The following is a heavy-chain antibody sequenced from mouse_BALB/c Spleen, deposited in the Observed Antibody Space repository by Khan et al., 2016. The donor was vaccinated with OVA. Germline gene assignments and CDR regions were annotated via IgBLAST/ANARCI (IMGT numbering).Heavy chain of an antibody. CDR3: ARSNYGSFAY. Sequence: EVELVESGGGLVKPGGSLKLSCAASGFTFSSFTMSWVRQTPEKRLEWVATISSGGDNTYYPDSVMGRFTISRDNAKNNLYLQMSSLRAEDTALDYCARSNYGSFAYWGQGTLVTVSA. CDR1: GFTFSSFT. V-gene: IGHV5-9*03. J-gene: IGHJ3*01. D-gene: IGHD2-2*01. CDR2: ISSGGDNT.